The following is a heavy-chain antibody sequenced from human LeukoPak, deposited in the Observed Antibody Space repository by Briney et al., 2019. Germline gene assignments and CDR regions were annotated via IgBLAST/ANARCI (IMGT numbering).Heavy chain of an antibody. CDR3: ARRAGLRAFFFDC. J-gene: IGHJ4*02. D-gene: IGHD6-19*01. V-gene: IGHV4-34*01. CDR1: GGSFSGYY. CDR2: INHSGST. Sequence: PSETLSLTCAVYGGSFSGYYWSWIRQPPGKGLEWIGEINHSGSTNYNPSLKSRVTISVDTSKNQFSLKLSSVTAADTAVYYCARRAGLRAFFFDCWGQGTLVTVSS.